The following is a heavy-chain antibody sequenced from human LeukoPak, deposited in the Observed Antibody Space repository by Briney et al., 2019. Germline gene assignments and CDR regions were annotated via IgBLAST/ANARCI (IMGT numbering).Heavy chain of an antibody. Sequence: GGSLRLSCAVSGFTVSSNYMTWVRQAPGKGLEWVSVIYSGGATHYADSVRGRFTISRDNSKNTLNLQMNSLRPEDTAIYYCVRTPPNWGFDYWGQGTLVTVSS. D-gene: IGHD7-27*01. J-gene: IGHJ4*02. CDR3: VRTPPNWGFDY. V-gene: IGHV3-53*01. CDR1: GFTVSSNY. CDR2: IYSGGAT.